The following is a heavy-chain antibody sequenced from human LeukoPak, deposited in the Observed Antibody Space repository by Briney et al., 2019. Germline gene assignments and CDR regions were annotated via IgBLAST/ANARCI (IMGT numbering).Heavy chain of an antibody. CDR2: IWYDGGNK. Sequence: GRSLRLSCAASGFTFSSYGMHWVRQAPGKGLEWVAVIWYDGGNKYYADSVKGRFTISRDNSKNTLYLQMNSLRAEDTAVYYCARDPDYGDERSFDYWGQGTLVTVSS. CDR1: GFTFSSYG. V-gene: IGHV3-33*01. J-gene: IGHJ4*02. CDR3: ARDPDYGDERSFDY. D-gene: IGHD4-17*01.